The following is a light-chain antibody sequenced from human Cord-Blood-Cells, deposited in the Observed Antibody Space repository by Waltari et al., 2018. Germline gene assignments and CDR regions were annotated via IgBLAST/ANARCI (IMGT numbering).Light chain of an antibody. Sequence: SYELLQPPPVSVPPGLTPSITCPGVKSGAKNACSYQQKPGQSPVLVIYQDSKRPSGIPERFSGSDSGNTATLTVSGTQAMDEADYYCQAWDSSTVVFGGGTKLTVL. CDR1: KSGAKN. J-gene: IGLJ2*01. CDR2: QDS. CDR3: QAWDSSTVV. V-gene: IGLV3-1*01.